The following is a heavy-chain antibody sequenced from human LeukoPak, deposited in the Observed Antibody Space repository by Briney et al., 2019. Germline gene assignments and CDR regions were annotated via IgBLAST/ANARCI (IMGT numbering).Heavy chain of an antibody. V-gene: IGHV3-21*01. CDR1: GFTFSSYS. CDR2: ISGSTNYI. J-gene: IGHJ4*02. CDR3: ARDYTGGWNDY. Sequence: GGSLRLSCAASGFTFSSYSMNWVRQAPGKGLEWVSSISGSTNYIYYADSLKGRFTISRDNAKNSLYLQMNSLRAEDTAVYYCARDYTGGWNDYWGQGTLVTVSS. D-gene: IGHD7-27*01.